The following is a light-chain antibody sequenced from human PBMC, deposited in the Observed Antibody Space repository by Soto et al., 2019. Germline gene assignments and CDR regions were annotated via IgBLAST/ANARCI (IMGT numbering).Light chain of an antibody. V-gene: IGLV1-47*01. CDR3: EAWDDSLSGHV. J-gene: IGLJ1*01. Sequence: QSVLTQPPSVSGTPGQGVTISCSGSTSNIGNNYVCWYQQLPGAAPKLLIYRNTQRPSGVPDRFSGSKSGTAASLAISGLRSEDEADYFCEAWDDSLSGHVFGTGTKVTVL. CDR2: RNT. CDR1: TSNIGNNY.